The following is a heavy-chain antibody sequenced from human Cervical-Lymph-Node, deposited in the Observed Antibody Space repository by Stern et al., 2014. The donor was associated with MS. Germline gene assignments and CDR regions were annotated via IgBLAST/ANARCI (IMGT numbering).Heavy chain of an antibody. D-gene: IGHD5-24*01. J-gene: IGHJ5*02. Sequence: VQLVESGAEVKKPGASMKVSCKASGYTFTSLGLSWVRQAPGQGLEGMGWISAYNGNTNHAQKFQGRVTLTTEASTNTAYMELRSLTSDDTAVYFCASGSLEGFDPWGQGTLVTVSS. CDR1: GYTFTSLG. CDR2: ISAYNGNT. V-gene: IGHV1-18*01. CDR3: ASGSLEGFDP.